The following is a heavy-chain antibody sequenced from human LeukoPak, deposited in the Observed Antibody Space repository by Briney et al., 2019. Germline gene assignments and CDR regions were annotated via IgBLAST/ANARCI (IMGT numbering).Heavy chain of an antibody. CDR1: GGSISSYY. CDR3: ARDGYDFWSGYSYSPNAFDT. J-gene: IGHJ3*02. Sequence: SETLSLTCTVSGGSISSYYWSWIRQPAGKGLEWIGRIYTSGSTNYNPSLKSRVTMSVDTSKNQFSLKLSSVTAADTAVYYCARDGYDFWSGYSYSPNAFDTWGQGRMVTVSS. D-gene: IGHD3-3*01. V-gene: IGHV4-4*07. CDR2: IYTSGST.